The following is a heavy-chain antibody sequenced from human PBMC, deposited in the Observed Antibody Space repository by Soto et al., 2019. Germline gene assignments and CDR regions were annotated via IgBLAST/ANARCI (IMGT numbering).Heavy chain of an antibody. Sequence: QVQLVQSGAEVKKPGSSVKVSCKASGGTFSTYAITWVRQAPGQGLEWLGGIIPIFGTTDYARKFQGRVTITAAESTSTVFIELSSLTSEDTAVYYCARGVGAYYFDYWGKGTLVTVSS. D-gene: IGHD1-26*01. J-gene: IGHJ4*02. CDR1: GGTFSTYA. CDR2: IIPIFGTT. V-gene: IGHV1-69*01. CDR3: ARGVGAYYFDY.